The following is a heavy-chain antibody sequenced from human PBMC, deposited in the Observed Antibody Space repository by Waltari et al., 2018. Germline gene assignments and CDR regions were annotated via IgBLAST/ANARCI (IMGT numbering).Heavy chain of an antibody. CDR1: GGSFRYYC. CDR2: IGHSRST. Sequence: QVQLQQPGTGMLKPSRTLSLHCYVFGGSFRYYCWPLFRQLAGKGREWIGEIGHSRSTSYTPSLRGRITISLDTSKNQFALRLNSVTAADTAVYYCARGRRESVWVGELLYYHYYGMDVWGQGTTVSVSS. CDR3: ARGRRESVWVGELLYYHYYGMDV. V-gene: IGHV4-34*02. D-gene: IGHD3-10*01. J-gene: IGHJ6*02.